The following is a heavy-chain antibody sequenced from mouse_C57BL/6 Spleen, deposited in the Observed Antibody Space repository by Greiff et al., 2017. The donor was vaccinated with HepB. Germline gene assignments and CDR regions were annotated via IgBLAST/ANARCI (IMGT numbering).Heavy chain of an antibody. CDR2: ISYDGSN. CDR3: ARDEAYYSNYYAMDY. J-gene: IGHJ4*01. D-gene: IGHD2-5*01. Sequence: VQLKESGPGLVKPSQSLSLTCSVTGYSITSGYYWNWIRQFPGNKLEWMGFISYDGSNNYNPSLKNRISITRDTSKNQFFLKLNSVTTEDTATYYCARDEAYYSNYYAMDYWGQGTSVTVSS. V-gene: IGHV3-6*01. CDR1: GYSITSGYY.